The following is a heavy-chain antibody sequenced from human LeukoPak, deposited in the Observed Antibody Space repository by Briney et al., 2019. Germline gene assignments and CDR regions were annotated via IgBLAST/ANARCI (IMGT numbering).Heavy chain of an antibody. CDR3: ARDPELILRVGNHEY. D-gene: IGHD3-16*01. CDR1: VFTFSTSA. CDR2: IYLDSSHI. V-gene: IGHV3-21*01. Sequence: GGSLRLSCAPSVFTFSTSATNWVRQAPGKGREWVSSIYLDSSHISYSDSVRGRFTISRDNARSSLYLQMSSLRVEDTAVYYCARDPELILRVGNHEYWGEGALGAVSS. J-gene: IGHJ4*02.